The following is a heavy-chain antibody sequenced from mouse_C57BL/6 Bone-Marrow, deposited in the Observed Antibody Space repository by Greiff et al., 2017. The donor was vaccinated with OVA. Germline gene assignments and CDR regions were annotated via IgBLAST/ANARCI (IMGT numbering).Heavy chain of an antibody. D-gene: IGHD2-4*01. CDR2: IRLKSDNYAT. V-gene: IGHV6-3*01. CDR3: TGGGLRRGYFDV. CDR1: GFTFSNYW. J-gene: IGHJ1*03. Sequence: EVMLVESGGGLVQPGGSMKLSCVASGFTFSNYWMNWVRQSPEKGLEWVAQIRLKSDNYATHYAESVKGRFTISRDDSKSSVYLQMNNLRAEDTGIYYCTGGGLRRGYFDVWGTGTTVTVSS.